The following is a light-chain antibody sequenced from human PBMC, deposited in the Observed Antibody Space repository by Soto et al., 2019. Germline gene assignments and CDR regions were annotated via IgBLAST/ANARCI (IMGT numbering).Light chain of an antibody. Sequence: QSALTQPASVSGSPGQSIAISCTGTSSDVGGYNLVSWYQQHPGKAPKLMIYEVSNRPSGVSNRFSASKSGNTASLTISGLRAEDEADYYCSSYTSSRTLVFGGGTKLTVL. CDR1: SSDVGGYNL. V-gene: IGLV2-14*01. J-gene: IGLJ2*01. CDR2: EVS. CDR3: SSYTSSRTLV.